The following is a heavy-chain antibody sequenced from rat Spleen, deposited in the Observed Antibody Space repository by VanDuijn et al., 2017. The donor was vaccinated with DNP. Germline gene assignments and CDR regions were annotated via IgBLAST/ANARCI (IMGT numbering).Heavy chain of an antibody. V-gene: IGHV2-15*01. CDR2: IWSGGTT. CDR1: GFTFSYYG. CDR3: TGSALDY. D-gene: IGHD4-3*01. J-gene: IGHJ2*01. Sequence: VQLVESDGGLVQPGRSLKLSCAASGFTFSYYGMAWVRQAPKKGLEWVGAIWSGGTTDYNSVLKSRLSISRDTSKSQVFLKMNSLQTEDTAIYFCTGSALDYWGQGVMVTVSS.